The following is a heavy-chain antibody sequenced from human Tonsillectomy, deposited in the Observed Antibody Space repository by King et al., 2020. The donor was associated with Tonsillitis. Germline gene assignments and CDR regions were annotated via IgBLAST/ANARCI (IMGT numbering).Heavy chain of an antibody. D-gene: IGHD2-15*01. Sequence: VQLVESGGGVVQPGGSLRLSCGASGFIVTNTGVHRVRQAPGKGLEWVAFIRYDGNTNYADSVKGRFTVARDNSENTASLQMNSLRPDDTAMYYCAKDKDFSFDYWGQGALVTVSS. J-gene: IGHJ4*02. CDR3: AKDKDFSFDY. CDR2: IRYDGNT. CDR1: GFIVTNTG. V-gene: IGHV3-30*02.